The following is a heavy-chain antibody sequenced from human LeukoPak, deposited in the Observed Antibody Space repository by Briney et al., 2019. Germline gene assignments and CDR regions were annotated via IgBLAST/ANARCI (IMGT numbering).Heavy chain of an antibody. CDR2: LYYGGRT. Sequence: SETLSLTCTVSGASTISPNYNWAWIRQSPGKGLEWIGSLYYGGRTDFNPSLKSRLTVSADTSRNEFYLRLTSVTAADTAIYYCARGNFDWLSSLAYGMDVWGQGTTVIVSS. J-gene: IGHJ6*02. CDR3: ARGNFDWLSSLAYGMDV. CDR1: GASTISPNYN. V-gene: IGHV4-39*07. D-gene: IGHD3-9*01.